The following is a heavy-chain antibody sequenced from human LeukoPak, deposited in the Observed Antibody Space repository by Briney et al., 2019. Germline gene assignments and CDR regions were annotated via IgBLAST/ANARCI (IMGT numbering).Heavy chain of an antibody. CDR1: GGSFSGYY. V-gene: IGHV4-34*01. CDR2: INHSGST. CDR3: ARTIPRYYYDSSGYSDY. J-gene: IGHJ4*02. D-gene: IGHD3-22*01. Sequence: SETLSLTCAVYGGSFSGYYWSWIRQPPGKGLEWIGEINHSGSTNYNPSLKSRVTISVDTSKNQFSLKLSSVTAADTAVYYCARTIPRYYYDSSGYSDYWGQGTLVTVSS.